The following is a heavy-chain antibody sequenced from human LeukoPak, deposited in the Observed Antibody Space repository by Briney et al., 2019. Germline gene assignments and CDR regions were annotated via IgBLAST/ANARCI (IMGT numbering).Heavy chain of an antibody. CDR2: IWYDGSKK. Sequence: PGGSLRLSCAASGFTFSSYGMHWVRQAPGKGLEWVAIIWYDGSKKYYADSVKGRFTISRDNSKNTLSLQMNSLRAEDTAVYYCARVYCSGNSCYGPFDYWGQGVLVTVSS. J-gene: IGHJ4*02. V-gene: IGHV3-33*01. CDR1: GFTFSSYG. D-gene: IGHD2-15*01. CDR3: ARVYCSGNSCYGPFDY.